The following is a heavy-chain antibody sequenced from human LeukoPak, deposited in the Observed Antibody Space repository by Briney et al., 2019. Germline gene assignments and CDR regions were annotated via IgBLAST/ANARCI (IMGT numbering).Heavy chain of an antibody. Sequence: SETLSLTFMVSGGSISRYFWSWIRQPAGKGLEWIGRIYTSRSTNYNLSLKIRVTMAVDTSKNQFSLKLSTVTAADTAVYYCAREGRAAAGAKQFDYWGQGTLVTVSS. J-gene: IGHJ4*02. CDR1: GGSISRYF. CDR2: IYTSRST. V-gene: IGHV4-4*07. CDR3: AREGRAAAGAKQFDY. D-gene: IGHD6-13*01.